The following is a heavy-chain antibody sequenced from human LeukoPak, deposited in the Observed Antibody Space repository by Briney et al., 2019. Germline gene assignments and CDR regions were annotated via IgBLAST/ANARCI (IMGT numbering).Heavy chain of an antibody. V-gene: IGHV4-59*01. CDR1: GGSISSYY. CDR3: ARDNYYGSGSCDY. D-gene: IGHD3-10*01. J-gene: IGHJ4*02. CDR2: IYYSGST. Sequence: SETLSLTCTVSGGSISSYYWSWIRQPPGKGLEWIGYIYYSGSTNYNPSLKSRVTISVDTSKNQFSLKLSSVTAADTAVYYCARDNYYGSGSCDYWGQGTLVTVSS.